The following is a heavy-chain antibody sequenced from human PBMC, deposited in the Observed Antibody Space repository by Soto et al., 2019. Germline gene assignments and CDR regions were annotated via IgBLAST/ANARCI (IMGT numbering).Heavy chain of an antibody. CDR2: IYYSGST. V-gene: IGHV4-39*01. CDR1: GGSISSSSYY. J-gene: IGHJ5*02. CDR3: ARASTVAYCGGDCYSNWFDP. D-gene: IGHD2-21*01. Sequence: SETLSLTCTVSGGSISSSSYYWGWIRQPPGKGLEWIGSIYYSGSTYYNPSLKSRVTISVDTSKNQFSLKLSSVTAADTAVYYCARASTVAYCGGDCYSNWFDPWGQGTLVTVSS.